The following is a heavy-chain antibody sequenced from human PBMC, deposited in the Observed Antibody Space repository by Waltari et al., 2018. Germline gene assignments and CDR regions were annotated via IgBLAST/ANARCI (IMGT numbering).Heavy chain of an antibody. CDR3: VRSYTTTTAPIAGY. CDR2: SWN. CDR1: GGSVSNYY. D-gene: IGHD3-16*01. V-gene: IGHV4-59*02. J-gene: IGHJ4*02. Sequence: QVQLEESGPGLVKPSETLSLTCTVLGGSVSNYYWSWIRQPPGKGLEWVGYSWNNFNPSLKGRVTISVDTSKNQFSLKVNSVTAADTAVYYCVRSYTTTTAPIAGYWGQGILVTVSS.